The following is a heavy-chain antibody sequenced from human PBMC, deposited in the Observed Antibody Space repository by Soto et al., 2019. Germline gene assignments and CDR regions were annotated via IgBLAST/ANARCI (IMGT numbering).Heavy chain of an antibody. CDR1: GGSISSSNW. J-gene: IGHJ3*02. CDR3: ARVPGGSWYRSFDI. V-gene: IGHV4-4*02. D-gene: IGHD6-13*01. CDR2: TYDRGST. Sequence: QVQLQESAPGLVKPSGTLSPTCAVSGGSISSSNWWRWVRQPPGKGLERIRETYDRGSTNYNPSLKSRVTLSVDKSKNQFSLSLRSVTAADAAVYYWARVPGGSWYRSFDIWGQGTMVTVSS.